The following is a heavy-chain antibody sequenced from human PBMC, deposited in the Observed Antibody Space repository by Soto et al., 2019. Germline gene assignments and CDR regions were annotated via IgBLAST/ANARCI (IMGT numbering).Heavy chain of an antibody. CDR1: GGTFSRYT. J-gene: IGHJ4*02. CDR3: ARGRVIYNIGRSERDQ. D-gene: IGHD2-21*01. V-gene: IGHV1-69*01. Sequence: QVQLVQSGAEVKTPGSSVKVSCKASGGTFSRYTLNWVRQAPGQGLEWMGGIIPRFGTRNYAPTLQDRVTIIADEATHTDYMELNSLMSEDTAVYYCARGRVIYNIGRSERDQWGQGTLVTVSS. CDR2: IIPRFGTR.